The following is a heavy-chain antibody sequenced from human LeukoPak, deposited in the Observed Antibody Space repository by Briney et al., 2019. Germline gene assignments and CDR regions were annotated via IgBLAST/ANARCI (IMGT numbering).Heavy chain of an antibody. J-gene: IGHJ6*03. D-gene: IGHD2-21*01. CDR2: LSGSGSAT. V-gene: IGHV3-23*01. CDR1: EFTFSRFA. CDR3: AKHLGSHSFLFYYMDV. Sequence: GGSLRLSCEASEFTFSRFAMSWIRQPPGTGLEWVSTLSGSGSATYYADSVKGRFTTSRDNSKDTLYLQMDSVRADDTAVYYCAKHLGSHSFLFYYMDVWGKGTSVIVSS.